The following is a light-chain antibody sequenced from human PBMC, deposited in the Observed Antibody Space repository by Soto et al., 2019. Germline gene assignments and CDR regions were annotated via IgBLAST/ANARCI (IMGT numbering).Light chain of an antibody. CDR3: SSYAGSNNYVV. V-gene: IGLV2-8*01. Sequence: QSALTQPPSASGSPGQSVTISCTGTSSDVGGYDYVSWYQQLPGKAPKLMIYEVTKRPSGVPYRFSGSKSGNTASLTVSGLQAEDEAEYYCSSYAGSNNYVVFGGGTKLTVL. J-gene: IGLJ2*01. CDR2: EVT. CDR1: SSDVGGYDY.